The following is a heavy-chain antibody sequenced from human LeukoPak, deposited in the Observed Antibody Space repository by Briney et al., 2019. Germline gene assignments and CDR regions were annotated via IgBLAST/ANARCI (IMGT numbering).Heavy chain of an antibody. CDR3: ARDSYYYDSSGYYKGSHDY. Sequence: KPSETLSLTCAVYGGSFSGYYWSWIRQPPGKGLEWIGEINHSGSTNYNPSLKSRVTISVDTSKNQFSLKLSSVTAADTAVYYCARDSYYYDSSGYYKGSHDYWGQGTLVTVSS. CDR1: GGSFSGYY. V-gene: IGHV4-34*01. J-gene: IGHJ4*02. CDR2: INHSGST. D-gene: IGHD3-22*01.